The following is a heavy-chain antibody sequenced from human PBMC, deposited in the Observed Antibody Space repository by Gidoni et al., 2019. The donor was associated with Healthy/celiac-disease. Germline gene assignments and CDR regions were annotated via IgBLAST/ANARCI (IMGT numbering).Heavy chain of an antibody. J-gene: IGHJ4*02. CDR1: GFTLSSYA. CDR3: ARAPGRIAAAVHFDY. CDR2: ISYDGSNK. V-gene: IGHV3-30-3*01. Sequence: QVQLVESGGGVVQPGRSLRLSCAASGFTLSSYAMHWVRPAPGKGLEWVAVISYDGSNKYYADSVKGRFTISRDNSKNTLYLQMNSLRAEDTAVYYCARAPGRIAAAVHFDYWGQGTLVTVSS. D-gene: IGHD6-13*01.